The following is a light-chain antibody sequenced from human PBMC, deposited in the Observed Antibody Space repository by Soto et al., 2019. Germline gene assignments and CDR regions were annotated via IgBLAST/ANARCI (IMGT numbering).Light chain of an antibody. V-gene: IGKV3-11*01. CDR1: ESISDY. CDR3: QQRVIWPPT. CDR2: DAS. Sequence: EVALTQSPATLSLSPGDTATLSCRASESISDYLAWYQQKPGQAPRLVIFDASSRASAFPERFSGGGSGTDFTLTIHSLHPEDFAVYFCQQRVIWPPTFGVGTKVEI. J-gene: IGKJ4*01.